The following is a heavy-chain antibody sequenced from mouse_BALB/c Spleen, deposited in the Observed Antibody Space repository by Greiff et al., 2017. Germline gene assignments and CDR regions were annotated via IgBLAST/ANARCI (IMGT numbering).Heavy chain of an antibody. CDR1: GFSLTSYG. D-gene: IGHD2-1*01. J-gene: IGHJ1*01. CDR3: ARERNYGNYVDFDV. Sequence: VQLQESGPGLVQPSQSLSITCTVSGFSLTSYGVHWVRQSPGKGLEWLGVIWSGGSTDYNAAFISRLSISKDNSKSQVFFKMNSLQANDTAIYYCARERNYGNYVDFDVWGAGTTVTVSS. V-gene: IGHV2-2*02. CDR2: IWSGGST.